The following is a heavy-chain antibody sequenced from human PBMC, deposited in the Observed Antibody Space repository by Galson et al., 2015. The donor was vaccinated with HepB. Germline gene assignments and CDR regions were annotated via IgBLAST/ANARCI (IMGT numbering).Heavy chain of an antibody. CDR1: GYTFTSYG. V-gene: IGHV1-18*01. CDR3: ARVTQWLVPPFDY. CDR2: ISAYNGNR. J-gene: IGHJ4*02. D-gene: IGHD6-19*01. Sequence: SVKVSCKASGYTFTSYGISWMRQAPGQGLEWMGRISAYNGNRNYAQKFQGRVTMTTDTSTSTAYMDLRSLKSDDTAVYFCARVTQWLVPPFDYWGQGTVVTVSS.